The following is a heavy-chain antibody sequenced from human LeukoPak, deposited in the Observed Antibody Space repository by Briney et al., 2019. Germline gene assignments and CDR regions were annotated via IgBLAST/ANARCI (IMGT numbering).Heavy chain of an antibody. CDR3: AKGLKGLKFDY. CDR1: GFTFDDYA. V-gene: IGHV3-9*03. Sequence: GRSLRLSCAASGFTFDDYAMHWVRQAPGEGLEWVSGISWNSGSIGYADSVKGRFTISRDNAKNSLYLQMNSLRAEDMALYYCAKGLKGLKFDYWGQGTLVTVSS. J-gene: IGHJ4*02. D-gene: IGHD6-19*01. CDR2: ISWNSGSI.